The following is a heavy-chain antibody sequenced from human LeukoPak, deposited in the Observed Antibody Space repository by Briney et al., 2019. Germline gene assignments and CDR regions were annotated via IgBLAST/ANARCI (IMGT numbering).Heavy chain of an antibody. CDR3: AKDPASYYYDSSGYYFGY. CDR2: IRFDGSNK. CDR1: GFTFINFG. V-gene: IGHV3-30*02. D-gene: IGHD3-22*01. J-gene: IGHJ4*02. Sequence: PGGSLRLSCAASGFTFINFGMHWVRQAPGKGLEWVAFIRFDGSNKYYADSVKGRFTISRDNSKNTLYLQMNSLRAEDTAVYYCAKDPASYYYDSSGYYFGYWGQGTLVTVSS.